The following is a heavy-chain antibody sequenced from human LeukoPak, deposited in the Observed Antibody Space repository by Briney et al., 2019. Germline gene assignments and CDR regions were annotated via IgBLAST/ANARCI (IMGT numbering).Heavy chain of an antibody. D-gene: IGHD6-19*01. CDR1: GFTFSNAW. CDR2: IWYDGSNK. J-gene: IGHJ2*01. V-gene: IGHV3-33*08. CDR3: ARELSVAPDWYFDL. Sequence: PGGSLRLSCAASGFTFSNAWMSWVRQAPGKGLEWVAVIWYDGSNKYYADSVKGRFTISRDNSKNTLYLQMNSLRAEDTAVYYCARELSVAPDWYFDLWGRGTLVTVSS.